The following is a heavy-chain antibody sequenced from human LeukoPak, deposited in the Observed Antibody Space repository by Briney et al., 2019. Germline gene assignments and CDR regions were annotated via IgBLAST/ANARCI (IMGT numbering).Heavy chain of an antibody. CDR1: GFSFSSYA. V-gene: IGHV3-23*01. J-gene: IGHJ5*02. D-gene: IGHD6-13*01. CDR3: AKWQAAAAGTIWDWFDP. Sequence: GGSLRLSCAASGFSFSSYAMSWVRQAPGKGLEWVSSISGSGSSTYYADSVKGRFTISRDNSKNTLYLQMNSLRAEDTAVYYCAKWQAAAAGTIWDWFDPWGQGTLVTVSS. CDR2: ISGSGSST.